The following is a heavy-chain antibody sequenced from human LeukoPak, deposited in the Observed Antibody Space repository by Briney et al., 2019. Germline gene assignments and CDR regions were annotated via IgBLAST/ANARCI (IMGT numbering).Heavy chain of an antibody. Sequence: ASVKVSCKASGYTFTSYGISWVRQAPGQGLEWMGWNSAYNGNTNYAQKLQGRVTMTTDTSTSTAYMELRSLRSDDTAVYYCARGRGVVPAAIRVWFDPWGQGTLVTVSS. CDR3: ARGRGVVPAAIRVWFDP. CDR1: GYTFTSYG. CDR2: NSAYNGNT. V-gene: IGHV1-18*01. J-gene: IGHJ5*02. D-gene: IGHD2-2*01.